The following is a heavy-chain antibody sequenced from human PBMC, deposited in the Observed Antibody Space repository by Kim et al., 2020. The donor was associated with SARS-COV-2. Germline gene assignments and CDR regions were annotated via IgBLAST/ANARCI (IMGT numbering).Heavy chain of an antibody. V-gene: IGHV3-21*01. CDR1: GFTFSSYS. CDR2: ISSSSSYI. Sequence: GGSLRLSCAASGFTFSSYSMNWVRQAPGKGLEWVSSISSSSSYIYYADSVKGRFTISRDNAKNSLYLQMNSLRAEDTAVYYCARGDPRKERIHSGYDSSGPNWFDPWGQGTLVTVSS. J-gene: IGHJ5*02. D-gene: IGHD5-12*01. CDR3: ARGDPRKERIHSGYDSSGPNWFDP.